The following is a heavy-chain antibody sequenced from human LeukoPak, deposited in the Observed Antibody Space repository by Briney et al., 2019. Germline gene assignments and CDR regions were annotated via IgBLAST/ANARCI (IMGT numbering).Heavy chain of an antibody. Sequence: GGSLRLSCAASELTFSSYAMHWVRQAPGKGLVGVAVISYDGSNKYYAASVKGRFTISRGNSKNTLSLHRNSLRAGDTAVYYCARDPNYSGYLYYFDYWGQGTLVTVSS. CDR3: ARDPNYSGYLYYFDY. J-gene: IGHJ4*02. CDR2: ISYDGSNK. D-gene: IGHD5-12*01. CDR1: ELTFSSYA. V-gene: IGHV3-30-3*01.